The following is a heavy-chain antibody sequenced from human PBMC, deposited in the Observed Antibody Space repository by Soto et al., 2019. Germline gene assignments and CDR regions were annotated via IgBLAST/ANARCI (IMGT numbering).Heavy chain of an antibody. CDR3: ARSCREWESVVVPAASGGWFDP. V-gene: IGHV4-34*01. CDR1: GGSFSGYY. CDR2: INHSGST. J-gene: IGHJ5*02. D-gene: IGHD2-2*01. Sequence: QVQLQQWGAGLLKPSETLSLTCAVYGGSFSGYYWSWIRQPPGKGLEWIGEINHSGSTNYNPSLKSRVTISVDTSKNQFSLKLSSVTAADTAVYYCARSCREWESVVVPAASGGWFDPWGQGTLVTVSS.